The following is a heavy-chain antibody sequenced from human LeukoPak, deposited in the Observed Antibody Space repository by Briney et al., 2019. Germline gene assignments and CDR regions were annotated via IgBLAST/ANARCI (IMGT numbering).Heavy chain of an antibody. V-gene: IGHV3-53*01. CDR2: IYSGGKT. D-gene: IGHD1-26*01. Sequence: GGSLRLSCVASGFXVSSNYINWVRQAPGKGLEWVSVIYSGGKTYYADSVKGRFTISRDNSKNTLYLHMNRLRAEDTAVYYCARLYSWNYFDYWGQGTLVTVSS. J-gene: IGHJ4*02. CDR1: GFXVSSNY. CDR3: ARLYSWNYFDY.